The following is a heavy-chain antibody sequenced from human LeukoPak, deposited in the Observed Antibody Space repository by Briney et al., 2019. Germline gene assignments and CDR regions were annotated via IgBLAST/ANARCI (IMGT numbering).Heavy chain of an antibody. D-gene: IGHD3-10*01. CDR3: ARDRGNMDV. CDR1: GGSISSSTYY. Sequence: PSETLSLTCTVSGGSISSSTYYWGWIRQPPGKGLEWIGSIYYSGSTYYNPSLKSRVTISVDTSKNQFSLKLSSVTAADTAVYYCARDRGNMDVWGKGTTVTVSS. V-gene: IGHV4-39*07. J-gene: IGHJ6*03. CDR2: IYYSGST.